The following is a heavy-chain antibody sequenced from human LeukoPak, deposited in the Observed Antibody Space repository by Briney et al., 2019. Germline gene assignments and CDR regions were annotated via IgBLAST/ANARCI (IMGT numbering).Heavy chain of an antibody. D-gene: IGHD6-13*01. Sequence: SVKVSCKASGGTFSSYAISWVRQAPGQGLEWMGGITPIFGTANYAQKFQGRVTITADESTSTAYMELSSLRSEDTAVYYCARADSSSWLEYYFDYWGQGTLVTVSS. V-gene: IGHV1-69*13. CDR2: ITPIFGTA. CDR3: ARADSSSWLEYYFDY. CDR1: GGTFSSYA. J-gene: IGHJ4*02.